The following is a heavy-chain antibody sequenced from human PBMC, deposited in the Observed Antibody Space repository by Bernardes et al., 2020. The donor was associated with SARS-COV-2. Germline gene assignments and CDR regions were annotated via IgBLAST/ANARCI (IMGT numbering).Heavy chain of an antibody. V-gene: IGHV1-58*02. D-gene: IGHD3-10*01. CDR3: GATVRGVITY. CDR1: GFTFTSSA. Sequence: SVKVSCKASGFTFTSSAMQWVRQARGQGLEWIGWIVVGSGNTDYAQKFQERITISRDISTSTAYMELSSLRSEDTAVYYCGATVRGVITYWGQGTLVTVAS. J-gene: IGHJ4*02. CDR2: IVVGSGNT.